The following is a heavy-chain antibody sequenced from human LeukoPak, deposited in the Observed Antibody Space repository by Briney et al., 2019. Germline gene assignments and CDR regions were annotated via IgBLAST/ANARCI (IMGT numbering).Heavy chain of an antibody. J-gene: IGHJ3*02. CDR3: AREASDFWSGSDAFDI. CDR2: ISSSSSYI. Sequence: GGSLRLSCAASGSTFSSYSMNWVRQAPGKGLEWVSSISSSSSYIYYTDSVKGRFTISRDNAKNSLYLQMNSLRAEDTAVYYCAREASDFWSGSDAFDIWGQGTMVTVSS. V-gene: IGHV3-21*01. D-gene: IGHD3-3*01. CDR1: GSTFSSYS.